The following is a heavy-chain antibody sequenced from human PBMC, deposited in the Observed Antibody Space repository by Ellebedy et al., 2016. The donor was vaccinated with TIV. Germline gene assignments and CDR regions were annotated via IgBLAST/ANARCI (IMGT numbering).Heavy chain of an antibody. CDR2: INGDGGFT. CDR3: STISDTGY. D-gene: IGHD1-14*01. Sequence: GESLKISCAASGFTFSRHWMHWIRQAPGKGLVWFSRINGDGGFTSHADFVKGRFTISRDNAKNTLYLQMNSLKAEDTDMYYCSTISDTGYWGHGTLVTVSS. J-gene: IGHJ4*01. V-gene: IGHV3-74*01. CDR1: GFTFSRHW.